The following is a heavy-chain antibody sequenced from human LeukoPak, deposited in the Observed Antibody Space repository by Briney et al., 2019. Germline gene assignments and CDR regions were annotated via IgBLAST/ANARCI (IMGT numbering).Heavy chain of an antibody. J-gene: IGHJ5*02. CDR3: ARSDWFDP. V-gene: IGHV3-74*01. CDR2: INSDESTT. Sequence: GSLRLSCAASGFTFSSYRMNWVRQAPGKGLVWVSRINSDESTTVYADSVKGRFTISRDNAKNTLYLQMNSLTAEDTAVYYCARSDWFDPWGQGTLVTVSS. CDR1: GFTFSSYR.